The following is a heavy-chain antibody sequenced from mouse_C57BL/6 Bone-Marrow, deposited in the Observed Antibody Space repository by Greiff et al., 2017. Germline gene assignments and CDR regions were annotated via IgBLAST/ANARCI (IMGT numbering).Heavy chain of an antibody. D-gene: IGHD1-1*01. CDR1: GYTFTSYD. CDR2: IYPRDGST. V-gene: IGHV1-85*01. Sequence: VQLQQSGPELVKPGASVKLSCKASGYTFTSYDINWVKQRPGRGLEWIGWIYPRDGSTKYNEKFKGKATLTVDTSSSTAYMELHSLTSEDSAVSVCARLGFVGSSGDWDLDVWGTGTTVTVS. CDR3: ARLGFVGSSGDWDLDV. J-gene: IGHJ1*03.